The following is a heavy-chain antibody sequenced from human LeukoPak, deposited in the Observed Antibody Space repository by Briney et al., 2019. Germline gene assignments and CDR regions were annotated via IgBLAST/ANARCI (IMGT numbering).Heavy chain of an antibody. CDR2: ISGSGGTT. J-gene: IGHJ4*02. D-gene: IGHD2-15*01. Sequence: PGGSLRLSCAASGITFSSYAMSWVRQAPGKGLEWVSVISGSGGTTYYADSVKGRFTISRDNSKNTLYLQMSSLRAEDTAVYYCAKKAGSRTDQYPLDYWGQGTLVTASS. CDR1: GITFSSYA. V-gene: IGHV3-23*01. CDR3: AKKAGSRTDQYPLDY.